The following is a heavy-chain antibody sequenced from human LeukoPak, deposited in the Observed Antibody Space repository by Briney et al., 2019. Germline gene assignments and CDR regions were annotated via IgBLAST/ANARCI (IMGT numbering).Heavy chain of an antibody. CDR2: ISYDGSNK. CDR3: AKGLNPVDYHSADY. J-gene: IGHJ4*02. CDR1: GFTFSSYG. Sequence: PGGSLRLSCAASGFTFSSYGMHWVRQAPGKGLEWVAVISYDGSNKYYADSVKGRFTISRHNSKNTLYLQMNSLRAEDTAVYYCAKGLNPVDYHSADYWGQGTLVTVSS. D-gene: IGHD3/OR15-3a*01. V-gene: IGHV3-30*18.